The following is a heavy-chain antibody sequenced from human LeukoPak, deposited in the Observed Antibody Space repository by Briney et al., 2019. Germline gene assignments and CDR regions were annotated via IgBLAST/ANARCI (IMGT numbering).Heavy chain of an antibody. J-gene: IGHJ4*02. D-gene: IGHD2-2*01. CDR1: GFTFSSYW. CDR3: ARDPGGRQLLLRYFDY. CDR2: IKQDGSEK. Sequence: GGSLRLSFAASGFTFSSYWMSWVRQAPGKGLEWVANIKQDGSEKYYVDSVKGRFTISRDNAKNSLYLQMNSLRAEDTAVYYCARDPGGRQLLLRYFDYWGQGTLVTVSS. V-gene: IGHV3-7*01.